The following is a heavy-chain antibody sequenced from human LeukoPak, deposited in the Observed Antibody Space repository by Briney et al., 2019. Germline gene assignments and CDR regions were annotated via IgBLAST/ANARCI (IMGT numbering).Heavy chain of an antibody. Sequence: PSQTLSLTCTVSGGSISSGSYYWSWIRQPAGKGLEWIGRIYTSGSTNYNPSLKSRVTISVDTSKNQFSLKLSSVTAADTAVYYCARARTYSSLLEWFDSWGQGTLVTVSS. D-gene: IGHD3-3*01. CDR1: GGSISSGSYY. CDR3: ARARTYSSLLEWFDS. CDR2: IYTSGST. V-gene: IGHV4-61*02. J-gene: IGHJ5*01.